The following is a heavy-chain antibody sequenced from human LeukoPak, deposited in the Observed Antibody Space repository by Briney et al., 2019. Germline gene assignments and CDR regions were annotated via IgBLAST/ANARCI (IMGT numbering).Heavy chain of an antibody. CDR3: ARDPGPPDAFDI. Sequence: PSETLSLTCTVSGGSISSGSFYWSWIRQPAGKGLEWIGRIYTSGSTNYNPSLKSRVTISVDTSKNQFSLKLSSVTAADTAVYYCARDPGPPDAFDIWGQGTMVTVSS. CDR2: IYTSGST. V-gene: IGHV4-61*02. CDR1: GGSISSGSFY. J-gene: IGHJ3*02.